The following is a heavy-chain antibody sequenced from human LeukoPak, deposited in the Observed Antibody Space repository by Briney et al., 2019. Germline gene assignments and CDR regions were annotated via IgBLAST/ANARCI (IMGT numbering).Heavy chain of an antibody. CDR3: AKEDRRGRHFDY. CDR2: ISWNSGSI. CDR1: GFTFDDYA. D-gene: IGHD3-16*01. V-gene: IGHV3-9*01. Sequence: PGGSLRLSCAASGFTFDDYAMHWVRQAPGKDLEWVSGISWNSGSIGYADSVKGRFTISRDNAKNSLYLQMNSLRAEDTALYYCAKEDRRGRHFDYWGQGTLVTVSS. J-gene: IGHJ4*02.